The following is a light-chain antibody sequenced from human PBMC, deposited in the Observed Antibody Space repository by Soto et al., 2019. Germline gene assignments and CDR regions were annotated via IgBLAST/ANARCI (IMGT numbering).Light chain of an antibody. V-gene: IGKV1-39*01. Sequence: IQMSQSTSSLAASVGDRVTITCRAAESISRHLNWYQQKPGRAPDLLIYAASTLQNGVPSRFTGSGSGTEGTLTITGLQLEDCATYYCQQDYSTMATFGQGTRLEIK. CDR3: QQDYSTMAT. J-gene: IGKJ5*01. CDR1: ESISRH. CDR2: AAS.